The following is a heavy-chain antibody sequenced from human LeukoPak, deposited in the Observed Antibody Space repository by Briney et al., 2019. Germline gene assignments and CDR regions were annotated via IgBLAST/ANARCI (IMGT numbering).Heavy chain of an antibody. D-gene: IGHD3-22*01. J-gene: IGHJ4*02. CDR3: ARDKEGYDSSGYYVFDY. Sequence: PGGSLRLSCAASGFTFSSYEMNWVRQAPGKGLEWVSYISSSGSTIYYADSVKGRFTISRDTSKNTLYLQMNSLRAEDTAVYYCARDKEGYDSSGYYVFDYWGQGTLVTVSS. V-gene: IGHV3-48*03. CDR1: GFTFSSYE. CDR2: ISSSGSTI.